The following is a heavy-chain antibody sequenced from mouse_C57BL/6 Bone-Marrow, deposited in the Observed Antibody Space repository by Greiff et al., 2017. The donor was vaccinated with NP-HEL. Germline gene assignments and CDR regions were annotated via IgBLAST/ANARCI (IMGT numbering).Heavy chain of an antibody. J-gene: IGHJ1*03. CDR2: INYDGSST. V-gene: IGHV5-16*01. Sequence: EVMLVESEGGLVQPGSSMKLSCTASGFTFSDYYMAWVRQVPEKGLEWVANINYDGSSTYYLDSLKSRFIISRDNAKNILYLQMSSLKSEDTATYYCARDRGASTMVTTGYWYFDVWGTGTTVTVSS. CDR1: GFTFSDYY. CDR3: ARDRGASTMVTTGYWYFDV. D-gene: IGHD2-2*01.